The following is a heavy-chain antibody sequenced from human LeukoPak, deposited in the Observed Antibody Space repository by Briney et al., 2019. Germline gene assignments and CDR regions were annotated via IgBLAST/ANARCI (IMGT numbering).Heavy chain of an antibody. J-gene: IGHJ6*03. CDR1: GGSISSGSYY. CDR2: IYTSGST. CDR3: ARSSGYDWARYYYYYYMDV. D-gene: IGHD5-12*01. V-gene: IGHV4-61*02. Sequence: SETVSLTCTVSGGSISSGSYYWSWIRQPTGKGLEWIGRIYTSGSTNYNPSLKSRVTISVDTSKNQFSLKLSSVTAADTAVYYCARSSGYDWARYYYYYYMDVWGKGTTVTVSS.